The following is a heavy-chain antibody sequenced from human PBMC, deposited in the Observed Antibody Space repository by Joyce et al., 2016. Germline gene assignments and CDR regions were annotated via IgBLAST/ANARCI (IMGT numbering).Heavy chain of an antibody. CDR2: IYYSGST. CDR3: ARGLGTPYGMDV. CDR1: GGSISIHY. J-gene: IGHJ6*02. Sequence: QVQLQESGPGLVKPSETLSLTCTVSGGSISIHYWSWIRQPPGKRLEWMGYIYYSGSTNYNPSLKSRVTISVDTSKNLFSLKLRSVSAADTAVYYCARGLGTPYGMDVWGQGTTVTVSS. D-gene: IGHD7-27*01. V-gene: IGHV4-59*11.